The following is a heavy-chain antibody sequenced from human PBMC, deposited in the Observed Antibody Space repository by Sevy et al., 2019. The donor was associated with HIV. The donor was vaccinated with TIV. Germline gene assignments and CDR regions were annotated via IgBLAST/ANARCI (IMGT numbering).Heavy chain of an antibody. CDR1: GGSISSGGYY. Sequence: SETLSLTCTVSGGSISSGGYYWSWIRQHPGKGLEWIGYIYYSGSTYYNPSLKSRVTISVDTSKNQFSLKLSSVTAADTAVYYGARDTSPYYYGSGSENNYFDYWGQGTLVTVSS. CDR2: IYYSGST. V-gene: IGHV4-31*03. CDR3: ARDTSPYYYGSGSENNYFDY. J-gene: IGHJ4*02. D-gene: IGHD3-10*01.